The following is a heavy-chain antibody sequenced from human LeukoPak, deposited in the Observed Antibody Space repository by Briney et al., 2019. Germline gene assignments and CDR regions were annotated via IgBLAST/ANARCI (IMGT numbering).Heavy chain of an antibody. J-gene: IGHJ4*02. D-gene: IGHD3-3*01. CDR2: ISYDGSNK. V-gene: IGHV3-30-3*01. Sequence: PGGSLRLSCAASGFTFSSYAMHWVRQAPGKGLEWVAVISYDGSNKYYADSVKGRSTISRDNSKNTLYLQMNSLRAEDTAVYYCARARFTISNFDYWGQGTLVTVSS. CDR3: ARARFTISNFDY. CDR1: GFTFSSYA.